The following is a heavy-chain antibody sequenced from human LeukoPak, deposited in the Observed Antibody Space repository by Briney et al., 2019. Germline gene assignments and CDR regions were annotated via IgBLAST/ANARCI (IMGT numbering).Heavy chain of an antibody. D-gene: IGHD1-14*01. J-gene: IGHJ4*02. CDR1: GFTFSSYS. CDR3: AKDKPIDY. V-gene: IGHV3-21*01. Sequence: PGGSLRLSCAASGFTFSSYSMNWVRQAPGKGLEWVSSISSSSSYIYYADSVKGRFTISRDDSKNTLYLQMNTLRTEDTAVYFCAKDKPIDYWGQGTLVTVSS. CDR2: ISSSSSYI.